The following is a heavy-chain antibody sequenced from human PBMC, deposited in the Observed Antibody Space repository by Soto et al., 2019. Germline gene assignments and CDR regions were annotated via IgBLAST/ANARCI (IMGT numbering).Heavy chain of an antibody. CDR3: ARAVGDPLYYLDY. CDR2: TDYSGNT. D-gene: IGHD6-19*01. V-gene: IGHV4-59*08. Sequence: QVQLQESGPGLVRPSETMSITCTVSSESISSYYWIWIRQSPGKGLEWIGYTDYSGNTNYNPSLKSRVTISGDTSKNQFSLRLSSVTAADTAVYYCARAVGDPLYYLDYWGQGTLVTVSS. CDR1: SESISSYY. J-gene: IGHJ4*02.